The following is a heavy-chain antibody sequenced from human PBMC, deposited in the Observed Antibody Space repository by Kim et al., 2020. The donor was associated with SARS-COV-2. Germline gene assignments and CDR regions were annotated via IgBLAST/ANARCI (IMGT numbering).Heavy chain of an antibody. CDR3: AGPLKLYDFWSGYGGFHGMDV. CDR2: IYSGGST. V-gene: IGHV3-66*02. J-gene: IGHJ6*02. D-gene: IGHD3-3*01. Sequence: GGSLRLSCAASGFTVSSNYMSWVRQAPGKGLEWVSVIYSGGSTYYADSVKGRFTISRDNSKNTLYLQMNSLRAEDTAVYYCAGPLKLYDFWSGYGGFHGMDVWGQGTTVTVSS. CDR1: GFTVSSNY.